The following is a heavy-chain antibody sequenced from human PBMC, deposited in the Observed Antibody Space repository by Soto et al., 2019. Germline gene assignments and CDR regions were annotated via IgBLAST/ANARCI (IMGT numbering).Heavy chain of an antibody. CDR3: ARPTYSSPDAFDI. D-gene: IGHD6-13*01. Sequence: LKISCKGSGYSFTSYWISWVRQMPGKGLEWMGRIDPSDSYTNYSPSFQGHITISADKSISTAYLQWSSLKASDTAMYYCARPTYSSPDAFDIWGQGTMVTVSS. CDR2: IDPSDSYT. J-gene: IGHJ3*02. V-gene: IGHV5-10-1*01. CDR1: GYSFTSYW.